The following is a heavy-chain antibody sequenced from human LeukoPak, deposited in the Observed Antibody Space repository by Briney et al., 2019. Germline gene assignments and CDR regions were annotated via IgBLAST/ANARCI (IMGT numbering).Heavy chain of an antibody. J-gene: IGHJ6*02. Sequence: GASVKVSCKVSGYTLTELSMHWVRQAPGQGLEWMGWINPSSGGTNYAQKFQGRVTMTRDTSINTAYMELTRLTSDDTAVYHCAREGYDSNGYHYYYYGMDVWGQGTTVTVSS. D-gene: IGHD3-22*01. CDR2: INPSSGGT. CDR1: GYTLTELS. CDR3: AREGYDSNGYHYYYYGMDV. V-gene: IGHV1-2*02.